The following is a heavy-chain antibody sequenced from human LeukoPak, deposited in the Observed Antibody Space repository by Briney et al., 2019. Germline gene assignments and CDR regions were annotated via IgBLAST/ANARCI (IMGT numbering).Heavy chain of an antibody. V-gene: IGHV3-53*01. CDR1: GFTVNNNY. CDR3: ARGISMMIVAPGY. Sequence: GGSLRLSCAASGFTVNNNYMTWVRQAPGKGLEWVSVIYSNNTTYYADSVKGRFTISRDSSENTLYLQMNSLRAEDTAVYYCARGISMMIVAPGYWGQGTLVTVSS. D-gene: IGHD3-22*01. J-gene: IGHJ4*02. CDR2: IYSNNTT.